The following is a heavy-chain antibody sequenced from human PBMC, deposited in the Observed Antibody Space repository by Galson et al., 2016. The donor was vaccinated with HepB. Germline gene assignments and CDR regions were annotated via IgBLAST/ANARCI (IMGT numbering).Heavy chain of an antibody. V-gene: IGHV4-31*03. D-gene: IGHD1-20*01. CDR2: IFYNGGT. CDR3: ARAQPQYNWNYHAFFYYHGLDL. Sequence: TLSLTCIVSGDSISSAGNYWSWIRQHPEKGLEWLGYIFYNGGTHYNPSLRGRLTMSLDTSKDQFSLRLSSMTTADSAVYYCARAQPQYNWNYHAFFYYHGLDLWGKGTTVTVSS. CDR1: GDSISSAGNY. J-gene: IGHJ6*04.